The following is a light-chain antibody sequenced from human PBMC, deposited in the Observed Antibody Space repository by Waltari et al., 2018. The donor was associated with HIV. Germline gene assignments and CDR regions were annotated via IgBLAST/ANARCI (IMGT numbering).Light chain of an antibody. CDR3: MQSLQSPWT. J-gene: IGKJ1*01. CDR2: LSS. CDR1: QNLLHSNGNNY. Sequence: SPVSLPVIPGEPASISCRSSQNLLHSNGNNYLEWYVLKPGRSPQRLIYLSSNRASGVPDRLSGSGSGTDFTLRISRVAAEDVGVYYCMQSLQSPWTFGQGTKV. V-gene: IGKV2-28*01.